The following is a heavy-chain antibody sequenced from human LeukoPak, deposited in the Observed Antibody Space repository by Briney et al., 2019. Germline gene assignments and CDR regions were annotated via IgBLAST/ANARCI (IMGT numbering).Heavy chain of an antibody. V-gene: IGHV4-31*03. J-gene: IGHJ5*02. CDR1: GGSFSSGGFY. CDR3: AREKVTTETNWFDP. D-gene: IGHD4-11*01. CDR2: ISYTGNT. Sequence: SETLSLTCTVSGGSFSSGGFYWSWLRQHPGRALEWIGYISYTGNTYYNASLRSRVTISVDTSKNQFSLKLSSLTAADTAVYYCAREKVTTETNWFDPWGQGTLVTVSS.